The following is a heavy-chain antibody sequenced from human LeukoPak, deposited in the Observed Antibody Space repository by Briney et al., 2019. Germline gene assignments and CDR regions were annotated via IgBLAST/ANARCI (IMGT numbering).Heavy chain of an antibody. CDR1: GFTFSSYG. D-gene: IGHD3-16*01. J-gene: IGHJ4*02. CDR2: IRYDGSYK. Sequence: GGSLRLSCAASGFTFSSYGMHWVRQAPGKGLEWVAFIRYDGSYKYYADSVKGRFTISRDNSKNTLYLQMNSLGAEDTAVYYCANSFVTWRGFDYWGQGTLVTVSS. V-gene: IGHV3-30*02. CDR3: ANSFVTWRGFDY.